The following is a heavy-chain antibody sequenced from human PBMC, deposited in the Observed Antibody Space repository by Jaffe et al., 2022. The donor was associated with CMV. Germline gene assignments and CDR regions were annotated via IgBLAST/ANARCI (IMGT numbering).Heavy chain of an antibody. J-gene: IGHJ4*02. CDR1: GESFSAYY. V-gene: IGHV4-34*02. CDR3: ARGRAYSDSTVLFADYFDS. D-gene: IGHD3-22*01. Sequence: QVQLQQWGAGLVKPSETLSLTCAVSGESFSAYYWNWIRQSPGKGLEWIGEISHGGGTNYNPSLKSRVTMSIDTSRTQFSLNLSFVTAADTAVYYCARGRAYSDSTVLFADYFDSWGQGTLVTVSS. CDR2: ISHGGGT.